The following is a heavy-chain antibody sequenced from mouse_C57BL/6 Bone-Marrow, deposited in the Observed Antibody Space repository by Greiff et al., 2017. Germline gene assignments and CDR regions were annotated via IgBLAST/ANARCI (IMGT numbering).Heavy chain of an antibody. CDR3: ARSYSNYDWCAY. CDR1: GYTFTDYN. Sequence: VQLQQSGPELVKPGASVKIPCKASGYTFTDYNMDWVKQSHGKSLEWIGDINPNNGGTIYNQKFKGKATLTVDTSSSTAYMGLRSLTSEDTAVYYCARSYSNYDWCAYWGQGTLVTVSA. D-gene: IGHD2-5*01. V-gene: IGHV1-18*01. J-gene: IGHJ3*01. CDR2: INPNNGGT.